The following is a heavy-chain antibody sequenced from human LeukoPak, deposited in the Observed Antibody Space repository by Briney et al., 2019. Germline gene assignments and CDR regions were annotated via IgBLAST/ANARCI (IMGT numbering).Heavy chain of an antibody. D-gene: IGHD4-17*01. V-gene: IGHV4-39*01. Sequence: PSETLSLTCTVSGGSISSSSYYWGWIRQPPGKGLEWIGSIYYSGSTYYNPSLKSRVTISVDTSKSQFSLKVSSVTAAETAVYYCASHMTTVTRGWFDPWGQGTLVTVSS. CDR2: IYYSGST. J-gene: IGHJ5*02. CDR3: ASHMTTVTRGWFDP. CDR1: GGSISSSSYY.